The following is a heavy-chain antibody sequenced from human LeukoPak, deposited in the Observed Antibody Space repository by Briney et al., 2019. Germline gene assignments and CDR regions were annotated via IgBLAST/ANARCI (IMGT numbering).Heavy chain of an antibody. CDR3: AAAFDY. V-gene: IGHV4-39*01. J-gene: IGHJ4*02. D-gene: IGHD6-25*01. CDR2: TYYGGDT. Sequence: SETLSLTCTVSGGSISSSSYYWGWIRQPPGKGLEWIRNTYYGGDTYYNPSLKSRVTISVDTSKNQFSLELNSVTAADTAVYYCAAAFDYWGQGILVTVSS. CDR1: GGSISSSSYY.